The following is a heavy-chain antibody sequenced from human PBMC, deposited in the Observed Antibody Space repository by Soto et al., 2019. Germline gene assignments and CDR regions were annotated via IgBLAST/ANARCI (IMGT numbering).Heavy chain of an antibody. D-gene: IGHD1-26*01. CDR1: VFPFGANA. CDR2: LSNTGRRT. CDR3: ATEMGATQGPFDN. J-gene: IGHJ4*02. Sequence: EVQVLESGGGLVQPGGSLRLSCVVSVFPFGANAMSWVSQAQGKGLEWGSGLSNTGRRTSYADSVKGRFNISRDNSENTVYLQINSLRVEDTAVYYCATEMGATQGPFDNWGQVTLVTVSS. V-gene: IGHV3-23*01.